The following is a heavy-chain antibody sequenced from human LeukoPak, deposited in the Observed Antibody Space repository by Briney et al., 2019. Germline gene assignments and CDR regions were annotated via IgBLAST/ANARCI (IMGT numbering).Heavy chain of an antibody. J-gene: IGHJ4*02. D-gene: IGHD2-8*01. CDR2: IYYSGST. V-gene: IGHV4-39*07. Sequence: SETLSLTCTVSGDSISTSNSYWGWIRQPPGKGLEWIGSIYYSGSTYYNPSLKSRVTISVDTSKNQFSLKLSSVTAADTAVYYCARNPSPGYCTNGVCYLAHFDYWGQGTLVTVSS. CDR3: ARNPSPGYCTNGVCYLAHFDY. CDR1: GDSISTSNSY.